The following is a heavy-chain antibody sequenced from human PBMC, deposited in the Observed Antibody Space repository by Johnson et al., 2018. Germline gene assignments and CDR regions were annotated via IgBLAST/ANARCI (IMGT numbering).Heavy chain of an antibody. V-gene: IGHV3-23*04. CDR2: ISGSGGST. Sequence: VQLVESGGGLVQPGGSLRLSCAVSGFTFSSYDMSWVRQSPGKGLEWVSGISGSGGSTYYADSVKGRFTISRDNSKNTLYLQMNGLRVEDTAVYYLAKRGWGDGYNIGGDVGGKGTTGTVAS. CDR3: AKRGWGDGYNIGGDV. CDR1: GFTFSSYD. J-gene: IGHJ6*04. D-gene: IGHD5-24*01.